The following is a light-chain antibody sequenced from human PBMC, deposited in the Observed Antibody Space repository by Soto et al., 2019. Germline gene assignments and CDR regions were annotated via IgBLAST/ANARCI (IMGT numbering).Light chain of an antibody. J-gene: IGKJ4*01. CDR1: QSVSSSY. V-gene: IGKV3-20*01. CDR3: QQYGTSPPLT. CDR2: GAS. Sequence: EIVLMQSPGTLSLSPGERATLSCRASQSVSSSYLAWYQQKPGQAPRLLIDGASSRATGTPGRFSGSGSGTDFTLTISRLEPEDVAVYYCQQYGTSPPLTFGGGTKVEIK.